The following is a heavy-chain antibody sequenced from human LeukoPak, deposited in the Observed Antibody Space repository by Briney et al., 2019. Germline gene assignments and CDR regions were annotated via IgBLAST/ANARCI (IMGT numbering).Heavy chain of an antibody. D-gene: IGHD3-22*01. Sequence: SETLSLTCTVSGGSISSSSYFWGWIRQSPGRGLEWIGSISSGGDTYYNPSLKSRVTISLDTSENQFSLKLSSVTAADTAVYYCARGKTYYYHSSGDNYYFDYWGQGTLVTVSS. J-gene: IGHJ4*02. CDR3: ARGKTYYYHSSGDNYYFDY. CDR1: GGSISSSSYF. V-gene: IGHV4-39*07. CDR2: ISSGGDT.